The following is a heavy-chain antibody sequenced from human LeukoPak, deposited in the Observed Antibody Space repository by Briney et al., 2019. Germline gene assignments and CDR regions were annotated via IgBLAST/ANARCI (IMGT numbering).Heavy chain of an antibody. J-gene: IGHJ4*02. Sequence: PAETLALTCAVYGGSFSGYYWRWLRQPPGKGLEWIGEINHSGSTNNNPALKSRITISVDTSKNQFSLRLISVTAADTAVYYCARKASIRGGFHWGQGTLVTVSS. V-gene: IGHV4-34*01. CDR3: ARKASIRGGFH. D-gene: IGHD2-2*01. CDR2: INHSGST. CDR1: GGSFSGYY.